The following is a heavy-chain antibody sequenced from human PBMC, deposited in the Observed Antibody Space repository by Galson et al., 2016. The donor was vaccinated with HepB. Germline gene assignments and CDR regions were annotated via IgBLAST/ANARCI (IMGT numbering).Heavy chain of an antibody. CDR1: GGSFSGYY. J-gene: IGHJ4*02. V-gene: IGHV4-34*01. Sequence: SETLSLTCAVFGGSFSGYYWSWIRQPPGKGLEWIGEIDPSGSTNYNPSLKSRVTISLDTSKNQFFLKMSSVTAADTAVYYCAVWFGDVNYWGQGILVTVSS. CDR3: AVWFGDVNY. D-gene: IGHD3-10*01. CDR2: IDPSGST.